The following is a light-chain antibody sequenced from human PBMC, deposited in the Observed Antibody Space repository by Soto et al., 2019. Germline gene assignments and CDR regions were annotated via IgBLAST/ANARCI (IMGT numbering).Light chain of an antibody. CDR2: GNI. CDR1: SSNIGAGYD. CDR3: QSYDSTLSDRYV. J-gene: IGLJ1*01. Sequence: QSVLTQPPSVSGAPGQRVTISCTGSSSNIGAGYDVHWYQQRPGTGPKLLIFGNINRPSGVPDRFSGSKPGTSASLAITGLQAEDEGDYYCQSYDSTLSDRYVFGTGTKVTVL. V-gene: IGLV1-40*01.